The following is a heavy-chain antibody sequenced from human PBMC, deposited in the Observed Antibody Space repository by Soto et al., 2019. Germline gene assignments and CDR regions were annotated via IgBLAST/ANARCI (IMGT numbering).Heavy chain of an antibody. V-gene: IGHV5-51*03. Sequence: EVQLVQSGAEVKKPGESLKISCTGSGYYFTNYWIGWVRQMPGKGLEWMGFIYPSDSDVRYSPSFQGQVTISADKSISTAYLQLSSLKASDTAMYYCARPSMALSTTIFDLWGQGTLVTVSS. J-gene: IGHJ4*02. CDR1: GYYFTNYW. CDR3: ARPSMALSTTIFDL. CDR2: IYPSDSDV. D-gene: IGHD1-1*01.